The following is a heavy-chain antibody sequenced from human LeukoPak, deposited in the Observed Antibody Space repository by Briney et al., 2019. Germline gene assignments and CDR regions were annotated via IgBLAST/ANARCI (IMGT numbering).Heavy chain of an antibody. V-gene: IGHV4-4*07. J-gene: IGHJ6*03. Sequence: KPSETLSLTCTVSGGSISSYYWSWIRQPAGKGLEWIGRIYTSGSTNYNPSLKSRVTMSVVTSKNQFSLKLSSVTAADTAVYYCATAAAGTSTDLYYYYYYMDVWGKGTTVTVSS. CDR2: IYTSGST. CDR3: ATAAAGTSTDLYYYYYYMDV. D-gene: IGHD6-13*01. CDR1: GGSISSYY.